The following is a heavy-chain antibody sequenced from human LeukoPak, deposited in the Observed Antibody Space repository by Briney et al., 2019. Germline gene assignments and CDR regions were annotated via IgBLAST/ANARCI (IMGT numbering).Heavy chain of an antibody. CDR1: GFTFSSYS. Sequence: GGSLRLSCAASGFTFSSYSMNWVRQAPGQGLEWVSSISSSSSYIYYADSVKGRFTISRDNAKNSLYLQMNSLRAEDTAVYYCARFRTWGDKAFDYWGQGTLVTVSS. V-gene: IGHV3-21*01. CDR3: ARFRTWGDKAFDY. J-gene: IGHJ4*02. CDR2: ISSSSSYI. D-gene: IGHD2-21*02.